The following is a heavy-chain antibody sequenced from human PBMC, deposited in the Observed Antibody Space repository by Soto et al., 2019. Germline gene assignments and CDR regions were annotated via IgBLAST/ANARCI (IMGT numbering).Heavy chain of an antibody. Sequence: QITLKESGPTLVKPTQTRTLTCTFSGFSLSTHGVGVGWVRQPAGKALEWLAFIYWEDDKRYSASLNSRLTITKDTSKSQVVLTMTNMDPVDTATYYCAHAMLYCTGGSCSSWFDSWGQGTLVTVSS. J-gene: IGHJ5*01. D-gene: IGHD2-15*01. CDR2: IYWEDDK. V-gene: IGHV2-5*02. CDR3: AHAMLYCTGGSCSSWFDS. CDR1: GFSLSTHGVG.